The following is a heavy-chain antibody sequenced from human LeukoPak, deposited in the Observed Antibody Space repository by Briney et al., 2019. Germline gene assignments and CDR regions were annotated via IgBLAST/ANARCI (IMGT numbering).Heavy chain of an antibody. J-gene: IGHJ4*02. D-gene: IGHD6-13*01. V-gene: IGHV3-30*18. CDR2: MSYDGSNN. CDR1: GFIFSIYG. CDR3: AKDRCPGGPRSSWARQNYFDY. Sequence: GGSETLLCAPSGFIFSIYGVHWARHAPGGGRECLAFMSYDGSNNNYADSVKGPFTIARDNTKSTMYMQTNSLRAKGTAVYDCAKDRCPGGPRSSWARQNYFDYWGQGTLVTVSS.